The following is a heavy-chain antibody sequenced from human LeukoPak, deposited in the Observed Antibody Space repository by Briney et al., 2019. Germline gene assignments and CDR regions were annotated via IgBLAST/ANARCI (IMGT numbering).Heavy chain of an antibody. CDR2: ITGSSYI. V-gene: IGHV3-21*01. Sequence: GGSLRLSCAASGCSFRSYSMDWVRQAPGKGLEWVSSITGSSYISYADSVKGRFTISRDNAENSLFLQMNSLRPEDTAVYFCARDRLEGGETFDSWGQGTLVTVSS. J-gene: IGHJ4*02. CDR1: GCSFRSYS. D-gene: IGHD1-1*01. CDR3: ARDRLEGGETFDS.